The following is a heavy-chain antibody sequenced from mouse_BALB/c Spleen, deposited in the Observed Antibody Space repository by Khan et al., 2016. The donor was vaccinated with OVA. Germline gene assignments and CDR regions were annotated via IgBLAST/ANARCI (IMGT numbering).Heavy chain of an antibody. V-gene: IGHV5-6-3*01. CDR3: ARMARTIN. CDR1: GFTFSSYG. Sequence: DVQLVESGGGLVQPGGSLKLSCAASGFTFSSYGMSWVRQNPDKRLELVATINSNGGSTYYPDSVKGRFTISRDNAKNTLYLQMSSLKSEDTAMYYCARMARTINWGQGTTLTVSS. CDR2: INSNGGST. J-gene: IGHJ2*01.